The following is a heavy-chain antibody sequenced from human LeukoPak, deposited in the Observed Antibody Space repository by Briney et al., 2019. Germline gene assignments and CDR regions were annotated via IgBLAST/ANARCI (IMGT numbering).Heavy chain of an antibody. Sequence: GGSLRPSCAASGFTVRSNYMSWVRQAPEKGLEWVANIKEDGSEIHYVDSVKGRFTISRDNAENSLYLQMDSLRAEDTAVYYCARSGSDFDYWGQGTLVTVSS. J-gene: IGHJ4*02. CDR2: IKEDGSEI. V-gene: IGHV3-7*01. CDR1: GFTVRSNY. CDR3: ARSGSDFDY. D-gene: IGHD1-26*01.